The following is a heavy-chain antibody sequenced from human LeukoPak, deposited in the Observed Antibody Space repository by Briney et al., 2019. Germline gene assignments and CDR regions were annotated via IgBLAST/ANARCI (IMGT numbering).Heavy chain of an antibody. D-gene: IGHD5-18*01. J-gene: IGHJ4*02. CDR3: VRADGRSYGLFDS. V-gene: IGHV3-74*01. Sequence: AETLSLSCAASGVTISSCRIYWVRKAQAPGQGLVSLINSDGRSTSYADSGEGRFTMPRDNAKSTLYLQMDSLRPEDTAVYHCVRADGRSYGLFDSWGRGTLVIVSS. CDR2: INSDGRST. CDR1: GVTISSCR.